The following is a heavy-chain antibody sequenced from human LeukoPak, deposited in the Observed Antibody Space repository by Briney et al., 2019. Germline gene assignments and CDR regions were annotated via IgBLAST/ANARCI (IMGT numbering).Heavy chain of an antibody. V-gene: IGHV4-39*07. Sequence: NPSETLSLTCTVSGGSISSSSYYWGWIRQPPGKGLEWIGSIYYSGSTYYNPSLKSRATISVDTSKNQFSLKLSSVTAADTAVYYCARGESTWIQLWFPRGQFDYWGQGTLVAVSS. CDR2: IYYSGST. CDR1: GGSISSSSYY. CDR3: ARGESTWIQLWFPRGQFDY. J-gene: IGHJ4*02. D-gene: IGHD5-18*01.